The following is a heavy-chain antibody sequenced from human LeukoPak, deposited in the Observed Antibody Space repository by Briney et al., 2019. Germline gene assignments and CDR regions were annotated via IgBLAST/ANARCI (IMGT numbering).Heavy chain of an antibody. J-gene: IGHJ6*02. CDR1: VGTFSSYA. D-gene: IGHD6-13*01. Sequence: ASVKVSCKAYVGTFSSYAISWVRQAPGQGLEWMGGIIPIFGTANYAQKFQGRVTITADESTSTAYMELSSLRSEDTAVYYCARCVVAAAGPGYYGMDVWGQGTTVTVSS. CDR2: IIPIFGTA. V-gene: IGHV1-69*13. CDR3: ARCVVAAAGPGYYGMDV.